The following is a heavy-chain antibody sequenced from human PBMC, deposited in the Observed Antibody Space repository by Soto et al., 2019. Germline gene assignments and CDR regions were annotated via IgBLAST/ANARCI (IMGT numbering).Heavy chain of an antibody. J-gene: IGHJ4*02. CDR1: GGSFSGYY. V-gene: IGHV4-34*01. Sequence: QVQLQQWGAGLLKPSETLSLTCAVYGGSFSGYYWSWIRQPPGKGLEWIGEINHSGSTNYNPSLKSRVTIPVDTSNNQSSLKLSSVTAADTAVYYCASSMHYWGQGTLVTVSS. CDR2: INHSGST. CDR3: ASSMHY. D-gene: IGHD2-8*01.